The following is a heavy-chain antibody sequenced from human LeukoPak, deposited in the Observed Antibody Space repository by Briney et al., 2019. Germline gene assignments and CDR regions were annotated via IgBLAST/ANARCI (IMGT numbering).Heavy chain of an antibody. V-gene: IGHV4-30-4*07. D-gene: IGHD6-13*01. CDR2: IYFSGST. CDR3: ASVGIKAAVPSDY. CDR1: GASSSSADHY. J-gene: IGHJ4*02. Sequence: PSETLSLTCLVSGASSSSADHYWTWIRQPPGKGLAWVGYIYFSGSTYYNPSLKGRATISLDTSKSRFSLKMTSVTAADTAVHFCASVGIKAAVPSDYWGQGTLVTVSS.